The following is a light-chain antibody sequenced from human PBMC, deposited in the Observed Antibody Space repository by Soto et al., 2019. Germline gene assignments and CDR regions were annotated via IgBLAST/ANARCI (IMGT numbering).Light chain of an antibody. CDR3: QHWTDYSWT. CDR2: KTP. V-gene: IGKV1-5*03. CDR1: QSLTMW. J-gene: IGKJ1*01. Sequence: DIHMTQSPSTLSASVGDRVTITCRASQSLTMWLAWYQQKPGKAPNLLIYKTPSLESGVPSLSSRSRSGTECTLHISTLQPDVFATYYCQHWTDYSWTCGQGTKVEVK.